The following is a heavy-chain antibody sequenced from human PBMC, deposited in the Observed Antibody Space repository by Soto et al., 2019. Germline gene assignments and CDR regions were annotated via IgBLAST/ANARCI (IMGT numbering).Heavy chain of an antibody. J-gene: IGHJ6*04. CDR2: IKSKTDGGTI. Sequence: EVQLVESGGGLGKPGGSLRLSCEASGLTFTNAWMTWVRQAPGKGLEWVGRIKSKTDGGTIDYAAPVKGRFSISRDDSKNTLYLQMNSLKTEDTAVYYCVNSGYYHGVDVWGKGTTVIVSS. D-gene: IGHD1-20*01. CDR1: GLTFTNAW. CDR3: VNSGYYHGVDV. V-gene: IGHV3-15*07.